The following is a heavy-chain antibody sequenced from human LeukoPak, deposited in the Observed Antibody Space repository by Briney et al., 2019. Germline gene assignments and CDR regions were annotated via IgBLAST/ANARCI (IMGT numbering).Heavy chain of an antibody. V-gene: IGHV3-23*01. J-gene: IGHJ4*02. CDR2: VGLSAAST. Sequence: GESLRLSCAASGFMFNNYAMHWVRQAPGKGLEWVSTVGLSAASTYFAVSVKGRFTVSRDSAKNKISLQMTSLRTDDTAVYFCVKNWGGYYFDYWGQGTLVTVSS. CDR1: GFMFNNYA. D-gene: IGHD7-27*01. CDR3: VKNWGGYYFDY.